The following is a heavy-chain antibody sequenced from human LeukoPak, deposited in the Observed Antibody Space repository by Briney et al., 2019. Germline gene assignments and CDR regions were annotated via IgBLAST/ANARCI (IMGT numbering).Heavy chain of an antibody. J-gene: IGHJ6*03. CDR2: IWYDGSNK. V-gene: IGHV3-33*01. D-gene: IGHD6-6*01. CDR3: ARVEQLGAYYYYYMDV. CDR1: GFTFSSYG. Sequence: GGSLRLSCAASGFTFSSYGMHWVRQAPGKGLEWVAVIWYDGSNKYYADSVKGRFTISRDNSKNTLYLQMNSLRAEDTAVYYCARVEQLGAYYYYYMDVWGKGTTVTVSS.